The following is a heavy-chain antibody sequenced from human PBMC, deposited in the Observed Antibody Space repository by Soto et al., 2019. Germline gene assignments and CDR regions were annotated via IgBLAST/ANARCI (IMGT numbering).Heavy chain of an antibody. Sequence: QVHLVQSGAEVKKPGASVKVSCQGSGYAFTTYGITWVRQAPGQGLEWMGWFSAHNGNTNYAQKLQGRVTVSRDTSTITVYMQLRSVRYDDTAVYYCARGRYGDYWGQGSLVTVSS. CDR2: FSAHNGNT. CDR1: GYAFTTYG. D-gene: IGHD1-1*01. J-gene: IGHJ4*02. V-gene: IGHV1-18*01. CDR3: ARGRYGDY.